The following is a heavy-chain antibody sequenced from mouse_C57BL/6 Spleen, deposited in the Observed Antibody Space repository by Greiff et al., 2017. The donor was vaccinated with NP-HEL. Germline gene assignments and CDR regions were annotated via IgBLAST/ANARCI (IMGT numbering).Heavy chain of an antibody. J-gene: IGHJ4*01. Sequence: QVQLQQPGAELVKPGASVKLSCKASGYTFTSYWMQWVKQRPGQGLEWIGEIDPSDSYTNYNQKFKGKATLTVDTSSSTAYMQLSSLTSEDSAVYYCARKYYGSDYYAMDYWGQGTSVTVSS. CDR1: GYTFTSYW. CDR3: ARKYYGSDYYAMDY. D-gene: IGHD1-1*01. V-gene: IGHV1-50*01. CDR2: IDPSDSYT.